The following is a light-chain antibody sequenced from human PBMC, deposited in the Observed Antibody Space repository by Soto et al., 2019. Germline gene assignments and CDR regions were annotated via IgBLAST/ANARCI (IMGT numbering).Light chain of an antibody. CDR3: CSYAGGVI. Sequence: QSALTQPASVSGSPGQSITIFCTGTSSDVGVYNSVSWYQQHPGKAPKFIIYEDSKRPSGVSDRFSGTNSGNTASLTISGLLAEDEADYYCCSYAGGVIFGGGTKVTVL. CDR2: EDS. J-gene: IGLJ2*01. CDR1: SSDVGVYNS. V-gene: IGLV2-23*01.